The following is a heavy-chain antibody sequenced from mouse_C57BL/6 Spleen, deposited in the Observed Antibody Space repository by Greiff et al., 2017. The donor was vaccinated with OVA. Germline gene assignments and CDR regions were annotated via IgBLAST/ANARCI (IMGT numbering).Heavy chain of an antibody. V-gene: IGHV1-39*01. J-gene: IGHJ4*01. CDR3: ARTDYYGSSYDAMDY. CDR2: INPNYGTT. CDR1: GYSFTDYN. D-gene: IGHD1-1*01. Sequence: VQLKESGPELVKPGASVTISCKASGYSFTDYNMNWVKQSNGKSLEWIGVINPNYGTTSYNQKFKGKATLTVDQSSSTAYMQLNSLTSEDSAVYYCARTDYYGSSYDAMDYWGQGTSVTVSS.